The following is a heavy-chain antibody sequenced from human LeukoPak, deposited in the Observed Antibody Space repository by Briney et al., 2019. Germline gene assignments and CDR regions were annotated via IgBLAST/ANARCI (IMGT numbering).Heavy chain of an antibody. J-gene: IGHJ4*02. D-gene: IGHD6-13*01. CDR3: ASLSSWHNDY. CDR2: INHSGST. CDR1: GGSFSGYY. V-gene: IGHV4-34*01. Sequence: SETLSLTCAVYGGSFSGYYWSWIRQPPGKGLEWIGEINHSGSTNYNPSLKSRVTISVDTSKNQFSLKLSSVTAADTAVYYCASLSSWHNDYWGQGTLVTVSS.